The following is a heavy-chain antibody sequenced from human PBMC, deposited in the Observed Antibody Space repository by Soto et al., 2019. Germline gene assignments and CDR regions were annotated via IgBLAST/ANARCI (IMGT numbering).Heavy chain of an antibody. D-gene: IGHD3-16*01. CDR1: GFSLNTNALG. J-gene: IGHJ3*02. V-gene: IGHV2-5*02. Sequence: SGSRLVNSTHTLTLTCTFSGFSLNTNALGSGWIRQPPGKALEWLALIYWDDDKRYNPSLKSRLTITKDTSKNQVVLKMTNMDTVDTAAYFGLRREGDDYVWGSYKDAFDIWVQGTMVPVSS. CDR2: IYWDDDK. CDR3: LRREGDDYVWGSYKDAFDI.